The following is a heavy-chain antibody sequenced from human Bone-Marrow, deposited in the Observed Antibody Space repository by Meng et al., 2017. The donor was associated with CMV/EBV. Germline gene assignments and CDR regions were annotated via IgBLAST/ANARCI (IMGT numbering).Heavy chain of an antibody. D-gene: IGHD1-26*01. CDR3: AKDPPKVGATRGAYYYGMDV. Sequence: GGSLRLSCAASGFTVSSNYMSWVRQAPGKGLEWVSVIYSGGSTYYADSVKGRFTISRDNSKNTLYLQMNSLRAEDTAVYYCAKDPPKVGATRGAYYYGMDVWGQGTTVTVSS. J-gene: IGHJ6*02. CDR2: IYSGGST. CDR1: GFTVSSNY. V-gene: IGHV3-53*01.